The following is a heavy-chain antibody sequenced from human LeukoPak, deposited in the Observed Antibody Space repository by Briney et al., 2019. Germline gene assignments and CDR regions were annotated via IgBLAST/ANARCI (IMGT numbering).Heavy chain of an antibody. Sequence: GGSLRLSCAASGFTFSTYAMHWVRQAPGKGLEWVSGISWNSGSIDYADSVKGRFTISRDNAKNSLYLQMNSLRVEDTAFYYCAKDNRRHYTSGPNPDSLHWGQGALVTVSS. CDR3: AKDNRRHYTSGPNPDSLH. CDR2: ISWNSGSI. D-gene: IGHD6-19*01. CDR1: GFTFSTYA. J-gene: IGHJ4*02. V-gene: IGHV3-9*01.